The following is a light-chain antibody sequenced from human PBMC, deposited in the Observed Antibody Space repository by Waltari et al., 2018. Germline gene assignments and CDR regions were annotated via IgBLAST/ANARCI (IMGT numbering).Light chain of an antibody. CDR1: QGITNY. V-gene: IGKV1-27*01. CDR2: AAS. CDR3: QQYGGSQGGFT. J-gene: IGKJ3*01. Sequence: DIQMTQSPSSLSASIGDRVTITCRASQGITNYLAWYQQKLGKVPKLLIYAASTLQSGVPSRFSGSGSGTDFTLTISRLEPEDFSVYYCQQYGGSQGGFTFGPGTKVEIK.